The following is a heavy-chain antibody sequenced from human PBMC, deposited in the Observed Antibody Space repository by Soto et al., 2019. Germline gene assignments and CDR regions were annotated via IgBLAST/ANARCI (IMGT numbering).Heavy chain of an antibody. V-gene: IGHV4-39*01. CDR2: IFYEVTS. CDR3: FSVPRQGGISYAIDS. CDR1: GVSVTSGSYF. Sequence: QLLLHESGPGLVKPSETLSLTCTVSGVSVTSGSYFWGWLRQSPGQGLEWLGSIFYEVTSSYNPSLKIRLRISLDPSKSPFSLKLSSVTAADTARYYCFSVPRQGGISYAIDSWGQGALLTVSA. D-gene: IGHD2-15*01. J-gene: IGHJ5*01.